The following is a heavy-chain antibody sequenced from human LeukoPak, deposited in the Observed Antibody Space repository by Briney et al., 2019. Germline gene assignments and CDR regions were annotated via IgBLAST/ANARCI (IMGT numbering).Heavy chain of an antibody. D-gene: IGHD5-24*01. CDR3: AGGFAGDGYAFDY. CDR1: GGSTSSSTYY. CDR2: FYYGGST. Sequence: SETLSLTCTVSGGSTSSSTYYWGCVRQPPGKGLEWIGSFYYGGSTYYSPSLKSRVTISVDTSKNQFSLNLGSVTAADTAIYFCAGGFAGDGYAFDYWGLGTLVTVSS. J-gene: IGHJ4*02. V-gene: IGHV4-39*07.